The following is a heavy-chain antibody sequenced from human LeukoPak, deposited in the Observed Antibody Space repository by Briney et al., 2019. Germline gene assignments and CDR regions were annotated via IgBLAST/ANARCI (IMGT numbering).Heavy chain of an antibody. Sequence: GGSLRLSCAVSGFTFSSYAMSWVRQAPGKGLEWVSGISGSGGNKYYADSLKGRVTISRDNSKNTLYLQMNSLRAEDTAVYYCAKVTYSSSWYSFWYWGQGTLVTVSS. CDR1: GFTFSSYA. V-gene: IGHV3-23*01. CDR2: ISGSGGNK. J-gene: IGHJ4*02. CDR3: AKVTYSSSWYSFWY. D-gene: IGHD6-13*01.